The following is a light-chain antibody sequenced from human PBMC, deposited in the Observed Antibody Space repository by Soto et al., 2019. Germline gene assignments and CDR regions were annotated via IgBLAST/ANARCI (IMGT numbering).Light chain of an antibody. Sequence: EIVLTQSPGTLSLSPGERATLSCRASQSGSSSYLAWYQQKPGQAPRLLIYGASSRATDIPDRFSGSGSGTDFTLTISRLEPEDFAVYYCQQCGSSPITFGQGTRLEIK. CDR3: QQCGSSPIT. J-gene: IGKJ5*01. CDR2: GAS. V-gene: IGKV3-20*01. CDR1: QSGSSSY.